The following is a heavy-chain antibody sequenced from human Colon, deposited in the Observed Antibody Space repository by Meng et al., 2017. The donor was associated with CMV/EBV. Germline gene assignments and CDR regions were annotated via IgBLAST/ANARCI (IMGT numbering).Heavy chain of an antibody. D-gene: IGHD3-3*01. Sequence: GESLKISCAASGFTFSNYYMTWVRPAPGKGLGWVANIKQNGREKSYADSVKGRFTISRDDSKNSLYLQMNNLRPADTAVYSCARDPLQAQLLDDFRDYWGQGTLVTVSS. V-gene: IGHV3-7*03. J-gene: IGHJ4*02. CDR2: IKQNGREK. CDR3: ARDPLQAQLLDDFRDY. CDR1: GFTFSNYY.